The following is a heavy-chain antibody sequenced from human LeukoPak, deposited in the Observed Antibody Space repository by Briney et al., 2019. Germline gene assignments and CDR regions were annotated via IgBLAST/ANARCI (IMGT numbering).Heavy chain of an antibody. CDR3: ARYDFNKFFDY. Sequence: PSETLSLTCTVSGGSLSNYYWSWIRQPPGKGLEWIGYIYYSGSTNYNPSLKSRVTMSVDTSKNQFSLKLSSVTAADTAVYYCARYDFNKFFDYWGQGTLVTVSS. V-gene: IGHV4-59*01. D-gene: IGHD3-3*01. CDR2: IYYSGST. J-gene: IGHJ4*02. CDR1: GGSLSNYY.